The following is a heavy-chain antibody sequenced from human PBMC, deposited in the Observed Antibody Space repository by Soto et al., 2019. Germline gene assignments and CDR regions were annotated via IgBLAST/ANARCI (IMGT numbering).Heavy chain of an antibody. CDR3: ARDSNHCANGVCYIRYYYGMDV. CDR2: IYYSGST. D-gene: IGHD2-8*01. J-gene: IGHJ6*02. CDR1: GGSISSYY. V-gene: IGHV4-59*01. Sequence: SETLSLTCTVSGGSISSYYWSWIRQPPGKGLEWIGYIYYSGSTNYNPSLKSRVTISVDTSKNQFSPKLSSVTAADTAVYYCARDSNHCANGVCYIRYYYGMDVWGQGTTVTVSS.